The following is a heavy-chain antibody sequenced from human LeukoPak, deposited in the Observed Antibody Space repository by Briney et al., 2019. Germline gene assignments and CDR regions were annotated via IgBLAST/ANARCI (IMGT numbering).Heavy chain of an antibody. CDR3: ARGWPRISYDFWSGYLGSWFDP. J-gene: IGHJ5*02. D-gene: IGHD3-3*01. CDR1: GYTFTSYD. V-gene: IGHV1-8*03. Sequence: ASVKVSCKASGYTFTSYDINWVRQATGQGLEWMGWMNPNSGNTGYAQKFQGRVTITRNTSISTAYMELSSLRSEDTAVYYCARGWPRISYDFWSGYLGSWFDPWGQGTLVTVSS. CDR2: MNPNSGNT.